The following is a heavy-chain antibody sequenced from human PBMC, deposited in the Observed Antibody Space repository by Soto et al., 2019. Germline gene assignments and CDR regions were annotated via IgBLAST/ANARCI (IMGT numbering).Heavy chain of an antibody. CDR2: IFYTGST. CDR1: GGSINSYDYY. CDR3: ARVTESLGVYGMDV. J-gene: IGHJ6*02. D-gene: IGHD3-3*01. V-gene: IGHV4-30-4*01. Sequence: QVQLQESGPRLAKPSQTLSLTCAVSGGSINSYDYYWRWLRQPPGKGLEWIGYIFYTGSTFYNPSFKSRLTMSVDTSKNQFSLKLRSVTAADTAVYFCARVTESLGVYGMDVWGQGTTVTVSS.